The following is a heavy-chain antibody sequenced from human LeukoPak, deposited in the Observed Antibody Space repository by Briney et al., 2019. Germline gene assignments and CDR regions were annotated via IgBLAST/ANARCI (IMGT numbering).Heavy chain of an antibody. V-gene: IGHV4-59*12. CDR1: GGSISSYY. CDR3: ARGRGYYGSGSYKVQDIYYFDY. CDR2: IYYSGST. Sequence: SETLSLTCTVSGGSISSYYWSWIRQPPGKGLEWIGYIYYSGSTNYNPSLKSRVTISVDTSKNQFSLKLSSVTAADTAVYYCARGRGYYGSGSYKVQDIYYFDYCGQGTLVTVSS. J-gene: IGHJ4*02. D-gene: IGHD3-10*01.